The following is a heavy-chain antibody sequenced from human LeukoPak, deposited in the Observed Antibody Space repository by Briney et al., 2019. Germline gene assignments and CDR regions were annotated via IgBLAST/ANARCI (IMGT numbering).Heavy chain of an antibody. J-gene: IGHJ5*02. Sequence: GGSLRLSCAASGFTFSSYSMNWVRQAPGKGLEWVSSISSSSSYIYYADSVKGRFTISRDNAKNSLYLQMNSLRAEDTAVYYCARDWYNWNDDWFGPWGQGTLVTVSS. V-gene: IGHV3-21*01. CDR2: ISSSSSYI. D-gene: IGHD1-20*01. CDR3: ARDWYNWNDDWFGP. CDR1: GFTFSSYS.